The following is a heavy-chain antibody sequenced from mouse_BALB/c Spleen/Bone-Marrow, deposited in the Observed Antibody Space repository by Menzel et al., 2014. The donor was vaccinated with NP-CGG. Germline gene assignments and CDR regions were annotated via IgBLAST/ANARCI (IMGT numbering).Heavy chain of an antibody. J-gene: IGHJ2*01. V-gene: IGHV14-3*02. D-gene: IGHD1-1*01. CDR1: GFNIKDTY. Sequence: EVQLQQSGAELVKPGASVKLSCTASGFNIKDTYMHWVKQRPEQGLEWIGRIDPANGNTKYDPKFQDKATITADTSSNTAYLQLSSLTSEDTAVYYCARYSYGSRGYYFDYWGQGTTLTVSS. CDR3: ARYSYGSRGYYFDY. CDR2: IDPANGNT.